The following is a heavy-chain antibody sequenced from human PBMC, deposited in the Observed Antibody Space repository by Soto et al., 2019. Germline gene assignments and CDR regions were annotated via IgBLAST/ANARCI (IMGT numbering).Heavy chain of an antibody. D-gene: IGHD3-22*01. CDR3: AGRNGYYSGIDY. CDR1: GGSFSGYY. J-gene: IGHJ4*02. Sequence: QVQLQQWGAGLLKPSETLSLTCVVYGGSFSGYYWSWIRQPPGKGLEWFGEVNHSGGIDYNPSLKSRVIISVDTSKNQFPLKLSSVTAADTAVYYCAGRNGYYSGIDYWGQGTLVTVSS. CDR2: VNHSGGI. V-gene: IGHV4-34*02.